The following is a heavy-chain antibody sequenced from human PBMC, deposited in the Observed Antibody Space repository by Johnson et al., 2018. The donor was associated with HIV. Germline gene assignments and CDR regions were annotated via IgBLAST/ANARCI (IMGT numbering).Heavy chain of an antibody. J-gene: IGHJ3*02. D-gene: IGHD3-9*01. CDR3: VRSNGRLAAFDI. CDR2: ISYDGSNK. Sequence: QVQLVESGGGLVKPGGSLRLSCAASGFTFSDYYMSWIRQAPGKGLEWVAVISYDGSNKYYADSVKGRFTISRDNATNTLYLQMNSLRVEDTAVYYCVRSNGRLAAFDIWGQGTMVTVSS. V-gene: IGHV3-30-3*01. CDR1: GFTFSDYY.